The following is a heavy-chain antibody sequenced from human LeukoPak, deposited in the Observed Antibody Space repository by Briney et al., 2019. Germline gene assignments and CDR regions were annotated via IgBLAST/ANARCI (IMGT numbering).Heavy chain of an antibody. V-gene: IGHV3-11*04. CDR2: ISESGGRI. CDR3: AKEVFTGSGAAFDI. J-gene: IGHJ3*02. CDR1: GFTFSGFY. Sequence: GGSLRLSCAASGFTFSGFYMGWIRQAPGKGLEWLSSISESGGRIFYRDSVKGRFTSSRDNAKMSVFLQMNSLRVEDTAVYYCAKEVFTGSGAAFDIWGPGTMVTVSS. D-gene: IGHD1-14*01.